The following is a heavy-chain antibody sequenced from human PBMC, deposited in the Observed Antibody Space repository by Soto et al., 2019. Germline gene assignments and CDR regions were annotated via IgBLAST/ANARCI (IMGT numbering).Heavy chain of an antibody. CDR2: ISNGGGDK. Sequence: GGSLRLSCAASGFTFSSYGMHWVRQALGKGQEWVAVISNGGGDKYHADSVKGRFTISRDNSKNTLYLQMNSLRAEDTAVYYCAKDSGRGSADYYFDYWGQGTLVTVSS. J-gene: IGHJ4*02. D-gene: IGHD3-10*01. CDR1: GFTFSSYG. CDR3: AKDSGRGSADYYFDY. V-gene: IGHV3-30*18.